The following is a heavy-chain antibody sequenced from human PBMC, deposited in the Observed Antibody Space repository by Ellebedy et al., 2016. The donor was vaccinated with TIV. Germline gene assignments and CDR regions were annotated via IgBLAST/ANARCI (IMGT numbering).Heavy chain of an antibody. J-gene: IGHJ6*03. Sequence: GESLKISCAASGFTFSSYWMSWVRQAPGKGLEWVANIKQDGSEKYYVDSVKGRFTISRDNSKNTLYLQMNSLRAEDTAVYYCAKRGGRGYYYYMDVWGKGTTVTVSS. CDR2: IKQDGSEK. CDR3: AKRGGRGYYYYMDV. CDR1: GFTFSSYW. D-gene: IGHD3-10*01. V-gene: IGHV3-7*03.